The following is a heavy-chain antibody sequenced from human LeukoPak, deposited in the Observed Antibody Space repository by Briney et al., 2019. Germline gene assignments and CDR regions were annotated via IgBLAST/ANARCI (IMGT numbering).Heavy chain of an antibody. CDR2: INHSGST. Sequence: PSETLSLTCAVYGGSFSGYYWSWIRQPPGKGLEWIGEINHSGSTNYNPSLKSRVTISVDTSKNQFSLKLSSVTAADTAVYYCARDGLRYFDWLLSRYGMDVWGQGTTVTVSS. CDR1: GGSFSGYY. J-gene: IGHJ6*02. CDR3: ARDGLRYFDWLLSRYGMDV. D-gene: IGHD3-9*01. V-gene: IGHV4-34*01.